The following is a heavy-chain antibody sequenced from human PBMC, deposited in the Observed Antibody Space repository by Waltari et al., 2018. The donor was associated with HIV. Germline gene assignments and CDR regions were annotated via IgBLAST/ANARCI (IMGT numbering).Heavy chain of an antibody. V-gene: IGHV3-21*01. CDR1: GSNFRRNS. Sequence: EVQLVESGGGLVKPGGSLRLSCAASGSNFRRNSMNWVRQAPGKGLEWVSSISSSSSYIYYADSVKGRFTISRDNAKNSLYLQMNSLRAEDTAVYYCARDSGPYYYDSSGYASFDYWGQGTLVTVSS. CDR2: ISSSSSYI. J-gene: IGHJ4*02. CDR3: ARDSGPYYYDSSGYASFDY. D-gene: IGHD3-22*01.